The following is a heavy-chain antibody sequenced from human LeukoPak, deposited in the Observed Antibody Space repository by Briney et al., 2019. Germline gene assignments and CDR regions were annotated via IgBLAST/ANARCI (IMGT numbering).Heavy chain of an antibody. V-gene: IGHV1-69*04. CDR2: IIPILGIA. CDR1: GGTFSSYA. D-gene: IGHD3-10*01. J-gene: IGHJ3*02. Sequence: SVKVSCKASGGTFSSYAISWVRQAPGQGLEWMGRIIPILGIANYAQKFQGRVTITADKSTSTAHMELSSLRSEDTAVYYCARVWGGGDAFDIWGQGTMVTVSS. CDR3: ARVWGGGDAFDI.